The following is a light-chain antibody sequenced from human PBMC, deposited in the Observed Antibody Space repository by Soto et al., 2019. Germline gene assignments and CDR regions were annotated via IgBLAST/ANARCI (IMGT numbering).Light chain of an antibody. CDR1: QSIAGW. V-gene: IGKV1-5*01. CDR3: QQYDSKPRT. J-gene: IGKJ1*01. CDR2: DAS. Sequence: IPLTQTPSTQSAFVIFTFTITLGASQSIAGWLDWYQQKPGKAPMLLLHDASSLENGVPSRFFGSGTGTEFTLTISSLQLDDSATYYCQQYDSKPRTFGQGTKVDIK.